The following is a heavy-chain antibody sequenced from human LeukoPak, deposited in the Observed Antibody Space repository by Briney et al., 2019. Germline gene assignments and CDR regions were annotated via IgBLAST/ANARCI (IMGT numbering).Heavy chain of an antibody. D-gene: IGHD2-15*01. Sequence: GGSLKISCEGSGYSFSSYWIAWVRQMPGKGLEWMGAVYPGDSDTRYSPSFQGQITFLVDKSIGTAYLQWSSLKASDTAMYYCARHRCSGGTCYENYFDYWGQGTLVTVSS. J-gene: IGHJ4*02. CDR3: ARHRCSGGTCYENYFDY. V-gene: IGHV5-51*01. CDR1: GYSFSSYW. CDR2: VYPGDSDT.